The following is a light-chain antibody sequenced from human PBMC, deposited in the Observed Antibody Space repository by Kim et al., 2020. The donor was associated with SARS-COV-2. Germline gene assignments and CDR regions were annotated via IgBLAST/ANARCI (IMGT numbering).Light chain of an antibody. J-gene: IGKJ1*01. Sequence: DIQMTQSPSTLSASVGDRVTITCRASQSISSSLAWYQQKPGKAPKLLIYKASSLESGVPSRFSGSGSGTEFTLTISSLQPDDFATYYCQQYNSYSRTFGQGTKLEI. CDR2: KAS. V-gene: IGKV1-5*03. CDR1: QSISSS. CDR3: QQYNSYSRT.